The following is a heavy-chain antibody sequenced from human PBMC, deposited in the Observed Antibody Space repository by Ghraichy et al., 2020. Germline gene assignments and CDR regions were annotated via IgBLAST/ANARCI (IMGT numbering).Heavy chain of an antibody. D-gene: IGHD6-19*01. CDR3: ARSLAVAGTVLNRYNWFDP. CDR1: GGSISSYY. Sequence: SQTLSLTCTVSGGSISSYYWSWIRQPAGKGLEWIGRIYTSGSTNYNPSLKSRVTLSVDTSKNQFSLKLSSVTAADTAVYYCARSLAVAGTVLNRYNWFDPWGQGTRVTVSS. CDR2: IYTSGST. V-gene: IGHV4-4*07. J-gene: IGHJ5*02.